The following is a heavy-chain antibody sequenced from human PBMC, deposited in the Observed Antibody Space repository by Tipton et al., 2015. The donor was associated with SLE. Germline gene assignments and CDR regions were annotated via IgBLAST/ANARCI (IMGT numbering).Heavy chain of an antibody. CDR1: GGSISSGGYY. CDR2: IYYSGST. D-gene: IGHD7-27*01. CDR3: VRGPWAYYYYMDV. V-gene: IGHV4-31*03. Sequence: TLSLTCTVSGGSISSGGYYWSWIRQHPGKGLEWIGYIYYSGSTYYNPSLKSRVTISVDTSKTQFSLIVTSVTAADTAVYYCVRGPWAYYYYMDVWGKGTKVTVSS. J-gene: IGHJ6*03.